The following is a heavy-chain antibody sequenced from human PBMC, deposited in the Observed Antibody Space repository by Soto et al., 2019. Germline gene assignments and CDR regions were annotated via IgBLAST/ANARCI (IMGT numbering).Heavy chain of an antibody. J-gene: IGHJ1*01. CDR3: AKGVVVATTSFQH. CDR1: GFTFSSYG. D-gene: IGHD2-15*01. V-gene: IGHV3-30*18. CDR2: ISYDGSDK. Sequence: QVQLVESGGGVVQPGRSLRLSCAASGFTFSSYGMHWVRQAPGKGLEWVAVISYDGSDKYYADSVKGRFTISRDNSNKKLYLQMDSLRAADTAVYYCAKGVVVATTSFQHWGQGTLVTVSS.